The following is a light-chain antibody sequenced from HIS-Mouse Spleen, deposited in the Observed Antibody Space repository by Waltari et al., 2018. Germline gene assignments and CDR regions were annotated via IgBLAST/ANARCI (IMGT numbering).Light chain of an antibody. CDR1: AVPKQK. J-gene: IGLJ2*01. Sequence: SYELTQPPPVSVSRGQRARIACSGDAVPKQKSDWYQQKPGQAPVLVIYKDSERPSGIPERFSGSSSGTTVTLTISGVQAEDEADYYCQSADSSGTYVVFGGGTKLTVL. CDR2: KDS. CDR3: QSADSSGTYVV. V-gene: IGLV3-25*03.